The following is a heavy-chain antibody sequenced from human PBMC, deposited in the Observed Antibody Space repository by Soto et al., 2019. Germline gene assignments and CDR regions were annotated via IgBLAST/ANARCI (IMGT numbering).Heavy chain of an antibody. Sequence: QVQLVQSGAEVKKPGSSVKVSCKASGGTFRSYAISWVRQAPGQGLEWMGGIIPIFGTANYAQKFQGRVTITADESTSTAYMELSSLRSEDTAVYYCARHPRQNYYYGMDVWGQGTTVTVSS. CDR1: GGTFRSYA. CDR3: ARHPRQNYYYGMDV. J-gene: IGHJ6*02. V-gene: IGHV1-69*12. CDR2: IIPIFGTA.